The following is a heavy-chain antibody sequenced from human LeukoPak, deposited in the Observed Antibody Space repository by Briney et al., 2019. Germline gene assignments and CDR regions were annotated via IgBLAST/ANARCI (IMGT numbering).Heavy chain of an antibody. CDR3: AKDVGKWESLHFFDY. J-gene: IGHJ4*02. Sequence: GGSLRLSCAASGFTFSSYAMSWVRQAPGKGLEWVSGISGSGGSTYYADSVTGRFTISRDNSRNTLYLQMNSLRGDDTAVYYCAKDVGKWESLHFFDYWGQGTLVTVSS. D-gene: IGHD1-26*01. CDR1: GFTFSSYA. CDR2: ISGSGGST. V-gene: IGHV3-23*01.